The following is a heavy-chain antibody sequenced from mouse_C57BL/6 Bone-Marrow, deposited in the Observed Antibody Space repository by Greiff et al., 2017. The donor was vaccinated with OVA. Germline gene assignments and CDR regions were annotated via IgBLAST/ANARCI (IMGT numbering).Heavy chain of an antibody. CDR1: GYTFTSYN. CDR3: ALIDYYGSSYHFDY. Sequence: QVQLQQSGAELVRPGASVKMSCKASGYTFTSYNMHWVKQTPRQGLEWIGAIYPGNGDTSYNQKFKGKATLTVDKSSSTAYMQLSSLTSEDSAVYFCALIDYYGSSYHFDYWGQGTTLTVSS. CDR2: IYPGNGDT. J-gene: IGHJ2*01. V-gene: IGHV1-12*01. D-gene: IGHD1-1*01.